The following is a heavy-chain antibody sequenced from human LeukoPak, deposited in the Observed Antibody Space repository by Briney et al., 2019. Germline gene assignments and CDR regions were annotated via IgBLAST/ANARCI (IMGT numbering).Heavy chain of an antibody. CDR1: GGSISSYY. CDR2: IYYSGST. J-gene: IGHJ4*02. V-gene: IGHV4-59*08. D-gene: IGHD3-10*01. Sequence: SETLSLTCTVSGGSISSYYWSWIRQPPGKGLEWIGYIYYSGSTNYNPSLKSRVTISVDTSKNQFSLKPSSVTAADTAVYYCARMLPSHYYGSELPDYWGQGTLVTVSS. CDR3: ARMLPSHYYGSELPDY.